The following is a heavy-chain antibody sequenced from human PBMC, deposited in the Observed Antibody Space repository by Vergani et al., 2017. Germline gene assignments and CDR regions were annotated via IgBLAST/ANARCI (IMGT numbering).Heavy chain of an antibody. V-gene: IGHV3-53*01. J-gene: IGHJ4*02. CDR3: ASSLVGATTSDY. D-gene: IGHD1-26*01. CDR2: IYSGGST. CDR1: GFTVSSNY. Sequence: EVQLVESGGGLIQPGGSLGLSCAASGFTVSSNYMSWVRQAPGKGLEWVSVIYSGGSTYYADSVKGRFTISRDNSKNTLYLQMNSLRAEDTTVYYCASSLVGATTSDYWGQGTLVTVSS.